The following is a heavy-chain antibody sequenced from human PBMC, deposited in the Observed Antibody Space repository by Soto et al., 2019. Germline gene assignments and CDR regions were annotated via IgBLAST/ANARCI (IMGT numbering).Heavy chain of an antibody. CDR1: DGSFTESC. J-gene: IGHJ5*02. V-gene: IGHV4-34*01. CDR3: VRGRWVFSILGVVTAIPLGWLDP. D-gene: IGHD2-21*02. CDR2: ISHSGTT. Sequence: SGTLSLTCGVYDGSFTESCWSWIRQSPGKGLEWIGEISHSGTTDYKPSLKSRLTMSVTTSKNEFSLKLSSVTAAHTAPYFCVRGRWVFSILGVVTAIPLGWLDPWGQGTQVTVSS.